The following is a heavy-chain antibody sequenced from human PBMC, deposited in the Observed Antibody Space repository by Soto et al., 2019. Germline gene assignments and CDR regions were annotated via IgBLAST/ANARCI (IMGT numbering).Heavy chain of an antibody. V-gene: IGHV3-30*18. CDR3: AKGVVVATTCFQH. CDR1: GFTFSSYG. Sequence: QVQLVESGGGVVQPGRSLRLSCAASGFTFSSYGMHWVRQAPGKGLEWVAVISYDGRDKYYADSVKGRFTISRDNSDNNRYLQMDSLRAEDPAVYYCAKGVVVATTCFQHWGQGTLVTVSA. CDR2: ISYDGRDK. J-gene: IGHJ1*01. D-gene: IGHD2-15*01.